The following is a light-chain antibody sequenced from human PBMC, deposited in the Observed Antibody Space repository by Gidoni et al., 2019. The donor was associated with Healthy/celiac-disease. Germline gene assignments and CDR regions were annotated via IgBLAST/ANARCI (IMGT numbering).Light chain of an antibody. CDR2: DAS. CDR1: QDISNY. V-gene: IGKV1-33*01. Sequence: DIQMTQSPSSLSASVGDRVTITCQASQDISNYLNWYQQKPGKAPKLLIYDASNLETGVPSRVSGSGSGTDFTFTISSLQPEDIATYYCQQYPFTFGPGTKVDIK. J-gene: IGKJ3*01. CDR3: QQYPFT.